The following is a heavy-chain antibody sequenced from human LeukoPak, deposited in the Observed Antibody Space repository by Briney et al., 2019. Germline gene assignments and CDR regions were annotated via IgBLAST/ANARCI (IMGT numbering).Heavy chain of an antibody. CDR2: ISAYNGDT. Sequence: GASVKVSCKASGYTFTSYGISWVRQAPGQGLEWMGWISAYNGDTNYPQKFQGRVTMTTDTSTSTAYMELRSLRSDDTAVYYCGXXRGXXXXXXXXYYXMDVWGQGTTVTVSS. V-gene: IGHV1-18*01. CDR3: GXXRGXXXXXXXXYYXMDV. J-gene: IGHJ6*02. CDR1: GYTFTSYG.